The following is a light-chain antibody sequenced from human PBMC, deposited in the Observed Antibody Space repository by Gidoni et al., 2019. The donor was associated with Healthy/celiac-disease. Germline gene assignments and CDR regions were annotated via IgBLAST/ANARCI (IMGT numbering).Light chain of an antibody. Sequence: DLVMTQSPDSLAVSLGERATINCKPSQSVLYSSNNKNYLAWYQQKPGQPTKLLIYWASTRESGVPDRFSGSGSGTDFTLTISSLQAEDVAVYYCQQYYSTPLTFGGGTKVEIK. V-gene: IGKV4-1*01. J-gene: IGKJ4*01. CDR2: WAS. CDR1: QSVLYSSNNKNY. CDR3: QQYYSTPLT.